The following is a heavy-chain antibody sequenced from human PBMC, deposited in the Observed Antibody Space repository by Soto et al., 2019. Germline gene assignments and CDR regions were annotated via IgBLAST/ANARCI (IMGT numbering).Heavy chain of an antibody. V-gene: IGHV4-59*01. J-gene: IGHJ5*02. CDR1: GGSISRYY. CDR3: ARSVDP. CDR2: MYNTGST. Sequence: SETLSLTCTVSGGSISRYYWSWIRQPPGKGLEWIGYMYNTGSTVYNPPFKSRVTISVGTSKNQFSLKLNSVTAADTAVYYCARSVDPWGQGTLVTVS.